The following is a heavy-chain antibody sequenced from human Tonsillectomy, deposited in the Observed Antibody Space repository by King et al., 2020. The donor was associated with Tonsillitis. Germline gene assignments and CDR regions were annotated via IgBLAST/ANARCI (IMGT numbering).Heavy chain of an antibody. D-gene: IGHD3-3*01. CDR1: GGSITSSSYY. Sequence: PLQESGPGLVKPSETLSLTCTVSGGSITSSSYYWGWIRQPPGKGLEWIGTIYYSGSTYYNPSLKSRVTISVDTSKNQFSLKLSSVTAADTAVYYCARHPTIFDFEYYFDYWGQGTLVTVSS. J-gene: IGHJ4*02. V-gene: IGHV4-39*01. CDR2: IYYSGST. CDR3: ARHPTIFDFEYYFDY.